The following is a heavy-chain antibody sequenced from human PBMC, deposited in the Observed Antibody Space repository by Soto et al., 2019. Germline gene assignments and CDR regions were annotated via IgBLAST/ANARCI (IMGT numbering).Heavy chain of an antibody. Sequence: EVQVVESGGGLVKPGGSLRLSCTASGSTFRTYGMNWVRQAPGKGLEWVSSISNSGDYIYYADSVQGRFTISRDNAKNSLYLQMSSLRAEDTAVYFCARDESAGSSIRYWGQGILVTVSS. J-gene: IGHJ4*02. V-gene: IGHV3-21*01. CDR2: ISNSGDYI. CDR1: GSTFRTYG. CDR3: ARDESAGSSIRY. D-gene: IGHD2-2*01.